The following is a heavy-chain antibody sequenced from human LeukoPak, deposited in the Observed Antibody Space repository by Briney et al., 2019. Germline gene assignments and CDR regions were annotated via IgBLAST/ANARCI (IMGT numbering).Heavy chain of an antibody. CDR1: GFTFSSYS. V-gene: IGHV3-21*01. Sequence: GGSLRLSCAASGFTFSSYSMNWVRQAPGKGLEWVSSISSSSSYIYYADSVKGRFTISRDNAENSLYLQMNSLRAEDTAVYYCARDEVFGYDGNWYFDLWGRGTLVTVSS. J-gene: IGHJ2*01. CDR2: ISSSSSYI. CDR3: ARDEVFGYDGNWYFDL. D-gene: IGHD5-12*01.